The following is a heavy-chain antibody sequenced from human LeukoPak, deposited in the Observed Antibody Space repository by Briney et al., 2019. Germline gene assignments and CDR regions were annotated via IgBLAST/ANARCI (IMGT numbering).Heavy chain of an antibody. D-gene: IGHD5-18*01. CDR1: GGSFSGYY. Sequence: KPSETLSLTCAVYGGSFSGYYWSWIRQPPGKGLEWIGEINHSGSTNYNPSLKSRVTISIDTSKNQFSLKLSSVTAADTAVYYCASTAMVSVYYFDYRGQGTLVTVSS. CDR2: INHSGST. CDR3: ASTAMVSVYYFDY. J-gene: IGHJ4*02. V-gene: IGHV4-34*01.